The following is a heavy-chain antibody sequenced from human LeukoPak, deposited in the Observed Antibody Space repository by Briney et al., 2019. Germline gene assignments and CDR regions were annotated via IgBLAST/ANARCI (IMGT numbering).Heavy chain of an antibody. CDR2: INSHSGGT. CDR3: ARSKRLRYHDSSGYLLFDY. D-gene: IGHD3-22*01. V-gene: IGHV1-2*06. J-gene: IGHJ4*02. Sequence: GASVKVSCKASGYTFTGYYMHWVRQAPGQGLEWMGRINSHSGGTNYAQKFQGRVTMTRDTSISTAYMELSRLRSDDTAVYYCARSKRLRYHDSSGYLLFDYWGQGTLVTVSS. CDR1: GYTFTGYY.